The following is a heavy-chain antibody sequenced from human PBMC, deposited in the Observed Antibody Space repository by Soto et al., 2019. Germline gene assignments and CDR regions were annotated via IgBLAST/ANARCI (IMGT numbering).Heavy chain of an antibody. CDR3: ASVAIAVAASVDY. CDR2: INHSGST. D-gene: IGHD6-19*01. V-gene: IGHV4-34*01. Sequence: SETLSLTCAVYGGSFSGYYWSWIRQPPGKGLEWIGEINHSGSTNYNPSLKSRVTISVDTSKNQFSLKLSSVTAADTAVYYCASVAIAVAASVDYWGQGTLVTVSP. CDR1: GGSFSGYY. J-gene: IGHJ4*02.